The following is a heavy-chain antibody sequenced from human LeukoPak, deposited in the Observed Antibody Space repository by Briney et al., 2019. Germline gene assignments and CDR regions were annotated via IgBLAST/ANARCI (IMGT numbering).Heavy chain of an antibody. Sequence: ASVKVSCKVSGYTLTELSMHWVRQAPGKGLEWMGGFDPEDGETIYAQKFQGRVTMTEDTSTDTAYMELSSLRSEDTAVYYCATKSKPFSTLVWWLPEYYFDYWGQGTLVTVSS. CDR3: ATKSKPFSTLVWWLPEYYFDY. CDR2: FDPEDGET. V-gene: IGHV1-24*01. D-gene: IGHD5-12*01. CDR1: GYTLTELS. J-gene: IGHJ4*02.